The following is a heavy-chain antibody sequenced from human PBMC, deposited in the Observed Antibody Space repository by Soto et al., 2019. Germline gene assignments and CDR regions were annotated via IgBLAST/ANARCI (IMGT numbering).Heavy chain of an antibody. V-gene: IGHV3-23*01. CDR1: GFAFSSYA. CDR2: ISGSTSGT. CDR3: AKDRGCIDPFDY. J-gene: IGHJ4*02. D-gene: IGHD3-16*02. Sequence: EVQLLESGGGLVQPWGSLRLSCAASGFAFSSYAMSWVRQAPGKGLEWVSSISGSTSGTYYADAVKGRFTISRDNSNNTLYLQMNSLSAEDTAVYYCAKDRGCIDPFDYWGQGALVTVSS.